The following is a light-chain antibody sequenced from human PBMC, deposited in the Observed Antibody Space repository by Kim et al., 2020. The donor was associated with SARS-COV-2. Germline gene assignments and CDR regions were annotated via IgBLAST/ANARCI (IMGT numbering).Light chain of an antibody. V-gene: IGLV3-19*01. CDR1: SRGSWG. CDR3: NSRDSGGTHWV. J-gene: IGLJ3*02. Sequence: AVGRRVGSKCEGDSRGSWGAGWYQQKPGEAPVLVIYSKSSRPAGVPDRWAGSSSGSTASLTITGGQAEDGAGYYCNSRDSGGTHWVCGGGTQLTVL. CDR2: SKS.